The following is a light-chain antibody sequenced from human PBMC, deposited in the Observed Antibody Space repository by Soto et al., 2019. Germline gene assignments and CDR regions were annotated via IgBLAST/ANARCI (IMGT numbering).Light chain of an antibody. CDR3: QQYKSWPPIT. CDR1: QNFGSSY. V-gene: IGKV3-15*01. CDR2: GAS. J-gene: IGKJ5*01. Sequence: EVVLTQSPDTVSLSPGERATLSCRASQNFGSSYLAWYQKKPGQAPSLLLYGASTRATGVPDRFSGTGSGTELTLTISSLKSEDYAVYYCQQYKSWPPITFGQGTRLEIK.